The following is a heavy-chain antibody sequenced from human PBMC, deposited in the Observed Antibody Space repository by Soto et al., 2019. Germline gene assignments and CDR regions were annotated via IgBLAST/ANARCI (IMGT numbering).Heavy chain of an antibody. J-gene: IGHJ5*02. D-gene: IGHD3-10*01. CDR2: ISSSSSYI. CDR1: GLTFSSYS. V-gene: IGHV3-21*01. Sequence: GGSLRLSCAASGLTFSSYSMNWVRQAPGKGLEWVSSISSSSSYIYYADSVKGRFTISRDDAKNSLYLQMNSLRAEDTAVYYCARDKGRITMVRGVITAYWFDPWGQGTLVTVSS. CDR3: ARDKGRITMVRGVITAYWFDP.